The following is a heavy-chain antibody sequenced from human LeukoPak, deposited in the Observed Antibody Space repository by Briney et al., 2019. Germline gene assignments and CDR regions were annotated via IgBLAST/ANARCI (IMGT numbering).Heavy chain of an antibody. Sequence: SETLSLTCTVSGDSISSYYWTWIRQPPGKGLEWIGYIYYSGSTNYNPSLKSRLTISIDTSKNQFSLKLSSVTAADTAVYYCARQGPEGMDVWGQGTTVTVSS. V-gene: IGHV4-59*08. J-gene: IGHJ6*02. CDR2: IYYSGST. CDR1: GDSISSYY. CDR3: ARQGPEGMDV.